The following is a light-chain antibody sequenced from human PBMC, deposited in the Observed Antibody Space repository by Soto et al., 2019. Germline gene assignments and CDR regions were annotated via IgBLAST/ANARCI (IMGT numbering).Light chain of an antibody. CDR1: QSVGTY. J-gene: IGKJ1*01. CDR3: QQRNNWPLT. Sequence: EIVLTQYPATLSLSPVERATLSCRATQSVGTYLAWYQQKPGQAPRLLIYDASNRVAGLPARFSGSGSGTGFTLTVSSLETEDFAVYFCQQRNNWPLTFGQGTKVEIK. CDR2: DAS. V-gene: IGKV3-11*01.